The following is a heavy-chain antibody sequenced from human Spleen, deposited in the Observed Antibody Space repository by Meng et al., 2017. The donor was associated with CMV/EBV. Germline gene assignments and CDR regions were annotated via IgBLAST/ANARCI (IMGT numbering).Heavy chain of an antibody. CDR3: ARGRRCSGGRCYSAEFDY. D-gene: IGHD2-15*01. CDR2: INPSGGST. Sequence: PLNTHDMHWVRQAPGQGLGGMGIINPSGGSTSYAKKFQGRVTMTRDTSTSTIHMELSSLRSEDTALYYCARGRRCSGGRCYSAEFDYWGQGTLVTVSS. J-gene: IGHJ4*02. V-gene: IGHV1-46*02. CDR1: PLNTHD.